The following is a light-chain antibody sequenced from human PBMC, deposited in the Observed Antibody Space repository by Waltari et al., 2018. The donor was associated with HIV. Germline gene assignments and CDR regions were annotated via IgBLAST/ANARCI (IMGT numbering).Light chain of an antibody. J-gene: IGLJ1*01. CDR1: SSDVGSYNL. CDR2: EVS. CDR3: CSYAGSSTYV. Sequence: QSALTQPASVSGSPGQSITISCTGTSSDVGSYNLVSWYQQHPGKAPKLMIYEVSKRPSGVSNRFSGSKSGNTASLTILGLQAEDEADYYCCSYAGSSTYVFGTGTKVTVL. V-gene: IGLV2-23*02.